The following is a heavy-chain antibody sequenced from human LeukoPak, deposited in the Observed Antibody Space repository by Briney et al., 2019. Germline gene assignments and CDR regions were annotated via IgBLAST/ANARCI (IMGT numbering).Heavy chain of an antibody. Sequence: GRSLRLFCAASGFTFADNGMRWVRQAPGKGLEWVSGIHWNGGSTGYADSVKVRFTISRDNAKNSLYLQMNSLRAEDTALYYCARARLGYRSSTSCYYYYYYMYVWGKGTTVTVSS. CDR1: GFTFADNG. J-gene: IGHJ6*03. D-gene: IGHD2-2*01. CDR3: ARARLGYRSSTSCYYYYYYMYV. V-gene: IGHV3-20*04. CDR2: IHWNGGST.